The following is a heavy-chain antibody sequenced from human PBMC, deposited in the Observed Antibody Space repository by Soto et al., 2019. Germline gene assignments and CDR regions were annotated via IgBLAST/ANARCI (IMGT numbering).Heavy chain of an antibody. Sequence: QVQLVQSGAEVKKPGASVKVSCKASGYTFTSYAMHWVRQAPGQRLEWMGWINAGNGNTKYSQKFQGRVTITRDTSASRAYMELSSLRSDDTDVYYCARGLPVTMDYWGQGTLVTVAS. V-gene: IGHV1-3*01. CDR3: ARGLPVTMDY. CDR2: INAGNGNT. J-gene: IGHJ4*02. CDR1: GYTFTSYA. D-gene: IGHD4-17*01.